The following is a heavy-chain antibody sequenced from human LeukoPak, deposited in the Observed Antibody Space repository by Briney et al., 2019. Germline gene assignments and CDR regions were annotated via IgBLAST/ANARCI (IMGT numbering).Heavy chain of an antibody. D-gene: IGHD3-16*02. J-gene: IGHJ4*02. Sequence: SETLSLTCTVSGGSISSYYWSWIRHPPGKGREWVGEINHSGSTNYNPSLKSRVTISVDTSKNQFSLKLSSVTAADTAVYYCARGPPYYDYVWGSYRNVMADYWGQGTLVTVSS. CDR3: ARGPPYYDYVWGSYRNVMADY. CDR2: INHSGST. V-gene: IGHV4-34*01. CDR1: GGSISSYY.